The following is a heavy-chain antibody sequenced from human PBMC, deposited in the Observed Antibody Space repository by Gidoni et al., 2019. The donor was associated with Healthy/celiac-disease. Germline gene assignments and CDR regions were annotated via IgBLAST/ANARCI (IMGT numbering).Heavy chain of an antibody. J-gene: IGHJ1*01. V-gene: IGHV3-49*04. CDR1: CFPFGDVA. CDR3: TSSGDRCLQH. CDR2: SRSKAYGGTT. D-gene: IGHD2-21*02. Sequence: VQLLESGGGLVQPGRSLRLSCTASCFPFGDVAMRWVRQAPGRGLEWVGFSRSKAYGGTTEYAASVKGRFTISRDDSKSIAYLQMNSLKTEDTAVYYCTSSGDRCLQHWGQGTLVTVSS.